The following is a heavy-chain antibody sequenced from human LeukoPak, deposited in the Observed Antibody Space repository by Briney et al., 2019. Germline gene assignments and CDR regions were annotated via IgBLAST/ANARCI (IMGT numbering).Heavy chain of an antibody. J-gene: IGHJ4*02. CDR3: AKDFRDDFWTEAYFDY. Sequence: GGSLRLSCAASGFTFSGYGMHWVRRAPGKGLEWVAVISYDGSNKYYADSVKGRFTISRDNSKNTLYLQMNSLRAEDTAVYYCAKDFRDDFWTEAYFDYWGQGTLVTVSS. D-gene: IGHD3-3*01. V-gene: IGHV3-30*18. CDR2: ISYDGSNK. CDR1: GFTFSGYG.